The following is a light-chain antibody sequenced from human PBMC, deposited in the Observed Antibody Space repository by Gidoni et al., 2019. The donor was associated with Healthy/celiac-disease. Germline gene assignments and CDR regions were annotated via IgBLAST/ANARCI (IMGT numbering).Light chain of an antibody. J-gene: IGLJ2*01. CDR1: SSNIGAGYD. CDR2: GNS. CDR3: QSYDSSLSVVV. Sequence: QSVLTLPPSVSGAPGQRVTISCTGSSSNIGAGYDVHWYQQLPGTAPNLLIYGNSNRPSGVPDRFSGSKSGTSASLAITGLQAEDEADYYCQSYDSSLSVVVFGGGTKLTVL. V-gene: IGLV1-40*01.